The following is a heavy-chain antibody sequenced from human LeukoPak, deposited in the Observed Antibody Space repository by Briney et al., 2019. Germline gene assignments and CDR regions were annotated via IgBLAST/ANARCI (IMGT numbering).Heavy chain of an antibody. CDR2: IYPGDSDT. CDR3: VRQGGRNLNWFDP. J-gene: IGHJ5*02. CDR1: GYSFSSDW. D-gene: IGHD1-7*01. V-gene: IGHV5-51*01. Sequence: GESLKISCKASGYSFSSDWIGWVRQMPGKGLEWMGIIYPGDSDTRYSPSFQGRVTISADKTISTAYLQWSSLKASDTAMYYCVRQGGRNLNWFDPWGQGTLVTVSS.